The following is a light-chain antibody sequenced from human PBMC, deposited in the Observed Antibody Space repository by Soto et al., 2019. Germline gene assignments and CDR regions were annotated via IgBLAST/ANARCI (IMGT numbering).Light chain of an antibody. Sequence: EIVLTQSPGTLSLSPGERATLSCRASQSVTINSLAWYQQKPGQPPRLLIYGASNRATGIPDRFSGSGSGTDFTLTISRLEPEDFAVYFCQEYGNSPVAFGQGTKVDIK. CDR3: QEYGNSPVA. V-gene: IGKV3-20*01. CDR1: QSVTINS. J-gene: IGKJ1*01. CDR2: GAS.